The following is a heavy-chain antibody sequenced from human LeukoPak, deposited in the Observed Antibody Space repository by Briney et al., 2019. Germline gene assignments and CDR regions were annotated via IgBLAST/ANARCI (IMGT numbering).Heavy chain of an antibody. CDR2: IRYDGGTE. D-gene: IGHD6-6*01. CDR1: GFTFSNYW. V-gene: IGHV3-30*02. J-gene: IGHJ3*02. CDR3: AKASRASDAFDI. Sequence: PGGSLRLSCAASGFTFSNYWMSWVRQAPGKGLEWVAFIRYDGGTEYYADSVKGRFTISRDDSKNTLYLQMNSLRAEDTAVYYCAKASRASDAFDISGQGTMVTVSS.